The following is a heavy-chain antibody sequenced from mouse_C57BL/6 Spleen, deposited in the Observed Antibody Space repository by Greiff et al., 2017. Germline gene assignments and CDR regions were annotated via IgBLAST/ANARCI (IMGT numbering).Heavy chain of an antibody. CDR2: IHPNSGST. Sequence: QVQLQQPGAELVKPGASVKLSCKASGYTFTSYWMHWVKQRPGQGLEWIGMIHPNSGSTNYNEKFKSKATLTVDKSYSTAYMQLRSLTSEDSAVYYYARPRIIYYVNDEEGFDYWGQGTSLTVSS. CDR1: GYTFTSYW. D-gene: IGHD2-2*01. CDR3: ARPRIIYYVNDEEGFDY. J-gene: IGHJ2*02. V-gene: IGHV1-64*01.